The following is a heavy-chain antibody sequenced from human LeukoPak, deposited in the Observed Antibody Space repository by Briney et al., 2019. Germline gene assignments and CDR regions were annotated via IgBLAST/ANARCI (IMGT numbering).Heavy chain of an antibody. CDR2: IKSKTDGGTT. D-gene: IGHD3-10*01. CDR1: GFTFSNAW. J-gene: IGHJ4*02. CDR3: TTDDYGSGRPGSSGFDY. V-gene: IGHV3-15*01. Sequence: GGSLRLSCAASGFTFSNAWMSWVRQAPGKGLEWVGRIKSKTDGGTTDYAAPVKGRFTISRDDSKNTLYLQMNSLKTEDTAVYYCTTDDYGSGRPGSSGFDYWGQGTLVTVSS.